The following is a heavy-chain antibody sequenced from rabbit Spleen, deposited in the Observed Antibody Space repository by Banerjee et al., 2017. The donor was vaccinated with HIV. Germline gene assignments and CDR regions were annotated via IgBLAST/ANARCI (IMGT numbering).Heavy chain of an antibody. J-gene: IGHJ6*01. CDR2: IDIGSNGFT. Sequence: QEQLVESGGDLVKPGASLTLTCKASGLDFSGDSYDSYMCWVRQAPGKGLEWIACIDIGSNGFTYFASWAKGRFTISKTSSTTVTLQVTSLTAADTATYFCARDTSSSFSSYGMDLWGPGTLVTVS. CDR1: GLDFSGDSY. D-gene: IGHD1-1*01. V-gene: IGHV1S45*01. CDR3: ARDTSSSFSSYGMDL.